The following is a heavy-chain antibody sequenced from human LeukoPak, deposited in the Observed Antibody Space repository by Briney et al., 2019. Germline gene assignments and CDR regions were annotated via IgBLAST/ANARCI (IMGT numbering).Heavy chain of an antibody. CDR2: INPNSGGT. CDR3: ATNGIYCSGGSCYGLGAFDI. Sequence: ASVKVSCKASGYTFTGYYMHWVRQAPGQGLEWMGWINPNSGGTIYAQKFQGRVTMTEDTSTDTAYMELSSLRSEDTAVYYCATNGIYCSGGSCYGLGAFDIWGQGTMVTVSS. CDR1: GYTFTGYY. V-gene: IGHV1-2*02. D-gene: IGHD2-15*01. J-gene: IGHJ3*02.